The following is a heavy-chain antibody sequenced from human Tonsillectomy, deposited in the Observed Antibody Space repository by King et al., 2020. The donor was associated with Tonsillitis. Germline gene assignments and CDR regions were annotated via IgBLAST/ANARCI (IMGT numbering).Heavy chain of an antibody. J-gene: IGHJ4*02. D-gene: IGHD4-17*01. CDR3: ARSAALRGAFDY. CDR1: GYTFTGYY. V-gene: IGHV1-2*02. Sequence: QLVQSGAEVKKPGASVKVSCKASGYTFTGYYMHWVRQAPGQGLEWMGWINPNSGCTDYVQKFQGRVTMSSDASIRTAYMELSSLTSDDTAVYYCARSAALRGAFDYWGQGTLVTVSS. CDR2: INPNSGCT.